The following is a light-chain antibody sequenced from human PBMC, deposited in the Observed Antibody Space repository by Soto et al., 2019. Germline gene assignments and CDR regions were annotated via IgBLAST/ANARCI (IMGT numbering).Light chain of an antibody. CDR2: DAS. CDR1: QSVSSY. CDR3: QQRSNWPPG. V-gene: IGKV3-11*01. J-gene: IGKJ5*01. Sequence: IGLTQFPGTLSLTPGERATLSCRASQSVSSYLAWYQQKPGQAPRLLIYDASNRATGIPARFSGSGSGTDFTLTISSLEPEDFAVYYCQQRSNWPPGFGQGTRVEIK.